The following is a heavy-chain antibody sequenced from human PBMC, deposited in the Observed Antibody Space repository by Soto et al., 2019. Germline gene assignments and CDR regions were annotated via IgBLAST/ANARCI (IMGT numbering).Heavy chain of an antibody. V-gene: IGHV4-30-4*01. Sequence: SETLSLTCSVSGDSISNLDYFWAWIRQPPGQALECIGYIYKSATTYYNPSFESRVAISVDTSKSQFSLNVTSVTAADTAVYFCARGRYCLTGRCFPNWFDSWGQGSLVTVSS. J-gene: IGHJ5*01. CDR1: GDSISNLDYF. CDR2: IYKSATT. D-gene: IGHD7-27*01. CDR3: ARGRYCLTGRCFPNWFDS.